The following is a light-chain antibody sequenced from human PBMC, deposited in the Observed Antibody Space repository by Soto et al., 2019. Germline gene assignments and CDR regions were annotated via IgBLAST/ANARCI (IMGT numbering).Light chain of an antibody. CDR1: QSVSGW. J-gene: IGKJ1*01. Sequence: DIQMTQSPSALSASGGETVTVTCRASQSVSGWLAWYQQKPGEAPKLLIYDASALPRGVPSRFSGSGSGTKFTLTIASLQPDDFATYYCQQYETFSGTFGPGTKVDIK. CDR2: DAS. CDR3: QQYETFSGT. V-gene: IGKV1-5*01.